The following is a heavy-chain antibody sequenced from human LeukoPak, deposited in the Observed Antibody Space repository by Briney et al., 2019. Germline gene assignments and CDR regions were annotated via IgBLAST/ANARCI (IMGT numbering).Heavy chain of an antibody. CDR3: AKSAGPQEQYYFDY. CDR2: LSGSGGST. V-gene: IGHV3-23*01. D-gene: IGHD6-19*01. Sequence: PGGSLRLSCAASGFTFRSYAMSWVRQAPGKGLEWVSTLSGSGGSTYYADSVKGRFTISRDNSKNTLYLQMNSLRAEDTAVYYCAKSAGPQEQYYFDYWGQGTLVTVSS. CDR1: GFTFRSYA. J-gene: IGHJ4*02.